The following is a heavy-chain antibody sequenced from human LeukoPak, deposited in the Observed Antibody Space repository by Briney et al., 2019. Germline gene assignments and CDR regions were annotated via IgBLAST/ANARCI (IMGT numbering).Heavy chain of an antibody. J-gene: IGHJ4*02. CDR2: ISGSGDNT. V-gene: IGHV3-23*01. CDR3: ARVGCLRTLGYCSSFTSIDY. CDR1: GFTFSSYA. D-gene: IGHD2-2*01. Sequence: GGSLRLSCAASGFTFSSYAMTWVRQAPGKGLEWVSAISGSGDNTYYADSVKGRFTISRDNSKNTLYLQMNRLRAEDTAVYYCARVGCLRTLGYCSSFTSIDYWGRGTLVTVSS.